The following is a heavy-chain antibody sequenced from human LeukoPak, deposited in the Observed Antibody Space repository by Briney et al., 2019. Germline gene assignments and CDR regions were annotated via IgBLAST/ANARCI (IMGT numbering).Heavy chain of an antibody. V-gene: IGHV3-23*01. CDR2: ISDSGAGT. Sequence: GGSLRLSCAASGFTFSSYAMSWVRQAPGKGLEWVSAISDSGAGTYYADSVKGRFTISRDNSKNTLYLQPNSLRAEDTAVYYCAKGSYNYDSSADYMDVWGKGTTVTVSS. J-gene: IGHJ6*03. CDR1: GFTFSSYA. D-gene: IGHD3-22*01. CDR3: AKGSYNYDSSADYMDV.